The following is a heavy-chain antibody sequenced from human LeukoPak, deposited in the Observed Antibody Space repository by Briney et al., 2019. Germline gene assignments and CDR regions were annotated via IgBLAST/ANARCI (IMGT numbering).Heavy chain of an antibody. CDR3: ARGVYNWNIDVFDF. CDR2: INHSGST. Sequence: SETLSLTCAVYGGSFSDYYWSWIRQPPGKGREWRGEINHSGSTNYNPSLKSRVTISVDTSKNQFLLKLNSVTAADTAVYYCARGVYNWNIDVFDFWGQGTMVPVSS. CDR1: GGSFSDYY. V-gene: IGHV4-34*01. J-gene: IGHJ3*01. D-gene: IGHD1/OR15-1a*01.